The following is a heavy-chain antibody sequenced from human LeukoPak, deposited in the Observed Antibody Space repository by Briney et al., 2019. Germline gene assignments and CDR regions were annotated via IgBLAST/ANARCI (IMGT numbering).Heavy chain of an antibody. CDR3: ARGPSVGEWLLYRNWFDP. Sequence: ALVKVSCKASGYTFTSYAMIWVRQAAGQGLEWMGWINTNTGNPTYAQGFTGRFVFSLDTSVSTAYLQISSLKAEDTAVYYCARGPSVGEWLLYRNWFDPWGQGTLVTVSS. V-gene: IGHV7-4-1*02. D-gene: IGHD3-3*01. J-gene: IGHJ5*02. CDR1: GYTFTSYA. CDR2: INTNTGNP.